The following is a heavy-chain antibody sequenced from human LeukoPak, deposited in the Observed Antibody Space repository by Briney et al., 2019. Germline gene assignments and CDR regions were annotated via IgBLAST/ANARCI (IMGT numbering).Heavy chain of an antibody. V-gene: IGHV3-30*03. CDR3: ARASPMVRGVIIRPDAFDI. D-gene: IGHD3-10*01. Sequence: GRSLRLSCAASGFTFSSYGMHWVRQAPGKGLEWVAVISYDGSNKYYADSVKGRFTISRDNSKNTLYLQMNSLRAEDTAVYYCARASPMVRGVIIRPDAFDIWGQGTMVTVSS. CDR1: GFTFSSYG. J-gene: IGHJ3*02. CDR2: ISYDGSNK.